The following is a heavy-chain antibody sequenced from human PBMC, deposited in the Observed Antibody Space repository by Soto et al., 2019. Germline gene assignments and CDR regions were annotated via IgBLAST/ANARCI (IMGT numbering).Heavy chain of an antibody. CDR2: IIPILGIA. CDR1: GGTFSSYT. J-gene: IGHJ5*02. CDR3: ASEYGGNGWHWFDL. Sequence: QVQLVQSGAEVKKPGSSVKVSCKASGGTFSSYTISWVRQAPGQGLEWMGRIIPILGIATDAQKFQGRVTITEDKSTSTACMELSRLRSQHTAVYYCASEYGGNGWHWFDLWGQGTLVTVSS. V-gene: IGHV1-69*02. D-gene: IGHD2-15*01.